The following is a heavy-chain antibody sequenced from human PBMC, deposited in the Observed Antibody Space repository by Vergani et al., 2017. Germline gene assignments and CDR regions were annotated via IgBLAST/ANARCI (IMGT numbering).Heavy chain of an antibody. CDR2: IYYSGSN. Sequence: QVQLQESGPGLVKPSQTLSLICTVSGGSISSDYYYWSRLRQPPGKGLEWFGYIYYSGSNYYNPSLKRRVSISVDTSKNQFSLKLRSVTAADAAVYYCARNSEGDSEYFEHWGQGTLVTVSS. V-gene: IGHV4-30-4*01. CDR1: GGSISSDYYY. D-gene: IGHD2-15*01. CDR3: ARNSEGDSEYFEH. J-gene: IGHJ1*01.